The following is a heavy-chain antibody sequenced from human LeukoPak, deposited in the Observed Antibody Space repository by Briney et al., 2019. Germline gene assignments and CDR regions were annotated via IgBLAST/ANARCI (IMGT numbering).Heavy chain of an antibody. Sequence: SVKVSCKASGGTFSSYAISWVRQAPGQGLEWMGRIIPILGIANYAQKFQGRVTITADKSTSTAYMELSSLRSEDTAVYYCARGGTESSTDYWGQGTLVTVSS. J-gene: IGHJ4*02. D-gene: IGHD2-2*01. CDR1: GGTFSSYA. V-gene: IGHV1-69*04. CDR3: ARGGTESSTDY. CDR2: IIPILGIA.